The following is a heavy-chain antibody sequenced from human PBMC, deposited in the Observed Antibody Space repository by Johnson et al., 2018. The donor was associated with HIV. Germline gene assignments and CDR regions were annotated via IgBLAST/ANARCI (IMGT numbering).Heavy chain of an antibody. D-gene: IGHD3-10*01. V-gene: IGHV3-30*04. J-gene: IGHJ3*02. CDR1: GFTVTNYA. CDR3: ARVSLYYGSGNDAFDI. CDR2: TSYDGTNK. Sequence: QVQLVESGGGVVQPGRSLRLSCAASGFTVTNYAMHWVRQAPGKGLEWVAVTSYDGTNKYNADSVRGRFTISRDNSKNTLYLQMNSLRAEDTAVYYCARVSLYYGSGNDAFDIWGQGTMVTVSS.